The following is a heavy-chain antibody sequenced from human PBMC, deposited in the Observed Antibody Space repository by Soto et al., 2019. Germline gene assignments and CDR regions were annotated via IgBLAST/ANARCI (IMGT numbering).Heavy chain of an antibody. CDR3: AKDDTFGLNYYFDY. CDR1: GGSISSGGYY. CDR2: IYYSGST. D-gene: IGHD2-8*01. Sequence: SETLSLTCTVSGGSISSGGYYWSWIRQHPGKGLEWIGYIYYSGSTYYNPSLKSRVTISVDTSKNQFSLKLSSVTAADTAVYYCAKDDTFGLNYYFDYWGQGTLVTVSS. V-gene: IGHV4-31*03. J-gene: IGHJ4*02.